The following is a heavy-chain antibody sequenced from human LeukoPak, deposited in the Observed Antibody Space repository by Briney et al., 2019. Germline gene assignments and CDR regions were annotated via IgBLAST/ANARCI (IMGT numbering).Heavy chain of an antibody. V-gene: IGHV4-39*01. Sequence: SETLSLTCTVSGGSISSSSYYWGWIRQPPGKGLEWIGSIYYSGSTYYNPSLKSRVTISVDTSKNQFSLKLSSVTAADTAVYYCARGGKYCSSTSCWDWFDPWGQGTLVTVSS. J-gene: IGHJ5*02. CDR3: ARGGKYCSSTSCWDWFDP. D-gene: IGHD2-2*01. CDR2: IYYSGST. CDR1: GGSISSSSYY.